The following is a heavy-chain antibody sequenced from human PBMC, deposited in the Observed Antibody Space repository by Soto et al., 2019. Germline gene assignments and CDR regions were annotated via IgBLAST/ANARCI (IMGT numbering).Heavy chain of an antibody. CDR1: GFTFSSND. V-gene: IGHV3-53*01. J-gene: IGHJ3*01. D-gene: IGHD3-22*01. CDR2: IYSGGST. CDR3: ATRPLLPGAP. Sequence: EVQLLESGGGLIQPGGSLRLSCAASGFTFSSNDMNWVRQAPGKGLEWVSLIYSGGSTYYADSVKGRFTISRDNSKNTLSLQMSSLRAEDTAVYYCATRPLLPGAPWGQGTMVTVSS.